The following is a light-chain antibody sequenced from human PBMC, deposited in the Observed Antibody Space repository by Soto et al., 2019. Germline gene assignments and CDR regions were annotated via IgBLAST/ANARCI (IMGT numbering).Light chain of an antibody. Sequence: QSALTQPPSVSGSPGQSVTISCTGTSSDVGSYNRVSWYQQPPGTAPKLMIYEVNNRPSGVPDRFSGSKSGNTASLTISGLLAEDEADYYCTSFTSSSTVVFGGGTKLTVL. J-gene: IGLJ2*01. CDR3: TSFTSSSTVV. CDR1: SSDVGSYNR. CDR2: EVN. V-gene: IGLV2-18*02.